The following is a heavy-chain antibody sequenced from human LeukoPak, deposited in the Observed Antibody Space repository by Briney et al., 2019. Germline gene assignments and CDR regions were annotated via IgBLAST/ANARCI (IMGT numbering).Heavy chain of an antibody. V-gene: IGHV3-23*01. Sequence: PGGSLRLSCAASGCSFSIYAMSWVGQAPGKGVEGVSSITGNFAITYYGASVKGRFTISRDNSKNTVYVQMNSLRDEDTAVYYCAKGGQNYDFWRFNYWGRGTLVTVSS. CDR2: ITGNFAIT. D-gene: IGHD3-3*01. CDR3: AKGGQNYDFWRFNY. CDR1: GCSFSIYA. J-gene: IGHJ4*02.